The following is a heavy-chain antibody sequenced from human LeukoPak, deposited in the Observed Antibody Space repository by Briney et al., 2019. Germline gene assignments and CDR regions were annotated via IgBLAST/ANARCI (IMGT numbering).Heavy chain of an antibody. Sequence: GGSLRLSCAASGFTFSSYSMNWVRQAPGKGLEWVSSISSSSSYIYYAGSVKGRFTISRDNAKNSLYLQMNSLRAEDTAVYYCARGDRGWYGFDYWGQGTLVTVSS. CDR2: ISSSSSYI. CDR1: GFTFSSYS. CDR3: ARGDRGWYGFDY. V-gene: IGHV3-21*01. J-gene: IGHJ4*02. D-gene: IGHD6-19*01.